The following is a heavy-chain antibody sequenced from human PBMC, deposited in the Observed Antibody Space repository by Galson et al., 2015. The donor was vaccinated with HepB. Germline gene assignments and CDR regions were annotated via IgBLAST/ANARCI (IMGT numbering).Heavy chain of an antibody. D-gene: IGHD3-22*01. CDR1: GFTFSSYS. Sequence: SLRLSCAASGFTFSSYSMNWVRQAPGKGLEWVSSISSSSSYIYYADSVKGRFTISRDNAKNSLYLQMNSLRAEDTAVYYCARDQGDYYDSSGKYFQHWGQGTLVTVSS. CDR2: ISSSSSYI. J-gene: IGHJ1*01. V-gene: IGHV3-21*01. CDR3: ARDQGDYYDSSGKYFQH.